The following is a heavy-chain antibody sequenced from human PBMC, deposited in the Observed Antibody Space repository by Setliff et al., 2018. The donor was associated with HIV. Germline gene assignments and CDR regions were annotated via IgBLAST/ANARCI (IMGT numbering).Heavy chain of an antibody. CDR2: IYNSAST. D-gene: IGHD6-13*01. CDR3: ARGENSWYGLNWFDP. CDR1: GGSFSGYY. J-gene: IGHJ5*02. V-gene: IGHV4-4*09. Sequence: PSETLSLTCAVYGGSFSGYYWSWIRQPPGKGLEWIGYIYNSASTSYNPSLKSRVTISIDTPKNQFSLKLSSVTATDTAVYYCARGENSWYGLNWFDPWGQGTLVTVPQ.